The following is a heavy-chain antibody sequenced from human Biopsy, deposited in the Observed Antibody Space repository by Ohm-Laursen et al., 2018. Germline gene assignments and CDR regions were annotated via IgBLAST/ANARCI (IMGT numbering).Heavy chain of an antibody. Sequence: GTLSLTCAVSVDSISSYYWSWIRQPPGKGLEWIGYVYYTGSTDYNPSLQSRVTISVDTSKNHFSLRLRSVTPADTAIYYCARDRGYYSDRTVPGYFDLWGRGTLVTVSS. CDR2: VYYTGST. CDR1: VDSISSYY. CDR3: ARDRGYYSDRTVPGYFDL. J-gene: IGHJ2*01. V-gene: IGHV4-59*01. D-gene: IGHD3-22*01.